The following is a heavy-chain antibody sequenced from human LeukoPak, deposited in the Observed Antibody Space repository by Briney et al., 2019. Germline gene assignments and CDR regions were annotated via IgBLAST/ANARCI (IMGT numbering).Heavy chain of an antibody. Sequence: GGSLRLSCAASGFTFSSYAISWVRQAPGKGLEWVSDISGIVGSTYYGDSVKGRFTSSRDNSMKTMYPQMNSLRAEDTAVYYCVRRRTGGSSKFPWDYWGQGTLVTVSS. CDR2: ISGIVGST. CDR3: VRRRTGGSSKFPWDY. CDR1: GFTFSSYA. D-gene: IGHD1-26*01. V-gene: IGHV3-23*01. J-gene: IGHJ4*02.